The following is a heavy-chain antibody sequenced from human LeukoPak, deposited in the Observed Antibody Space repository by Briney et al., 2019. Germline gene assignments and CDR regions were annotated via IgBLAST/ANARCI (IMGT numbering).Heavy chain of an antibody. J-gene: IGHJ4*02. CDR3: AKDKGYSSGWPFDY. CDR2: ISGSGGST. Sequence: PGGSLTLSCAASGFTFSSYDMSWLRQAPGKGLEWVSAISGSGGSTYYADSVKGRFTISRDNSKNTLYLQMNSLRAEDTAVYYCAKDKGYSSGWPFDYWGQGTLVTVSS. D-gene: IGHD6-19*01. V-gene: IGHV3-23*01. CDR1: GFTFSSYD.